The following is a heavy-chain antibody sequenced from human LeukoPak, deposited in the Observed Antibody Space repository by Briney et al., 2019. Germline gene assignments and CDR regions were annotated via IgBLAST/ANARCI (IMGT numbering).Heavy chain of an antibody. J-gene: IGHJ4*02. Sequence: GGSLRLSCAASGFTFSSYSMNWVRQAPGKGLEWVSSISSSSSYIYYADSVKGRFTISRDNAKNSPYLQMNSLRAEDTAVYYCARGEDDIVATSYFDYWGQGTLVTVSS. D-gene: IGHD5-12*01. CDR1: GFTFSSYS. CDR3: ARGEDDIVATSYFDY. V-gene: IGHV3-21*01. CDR2: ISSSSSYI.